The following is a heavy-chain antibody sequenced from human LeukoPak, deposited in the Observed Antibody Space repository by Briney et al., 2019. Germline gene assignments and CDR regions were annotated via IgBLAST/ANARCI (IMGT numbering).Heavy chain of an antibody. Sequence: ASVKVSCKASGYTFTSYGISWVRQAPGQGLEWMGWISPYNSNTNYAQNLQGRVTMTTDTSTSTAYMELRSLRSDDTAVYYCAREGEWNDASRGAFDIWGQGTMVTVSS. V-gene: IGHV1-18*01. CDR2: ISPYNSNT. J-gene: IGHJ3*02. CDR3: AREGEWNDASRGAFDI. D-gene: IGHD1-1*01. CDR1: GYTFTSYG.